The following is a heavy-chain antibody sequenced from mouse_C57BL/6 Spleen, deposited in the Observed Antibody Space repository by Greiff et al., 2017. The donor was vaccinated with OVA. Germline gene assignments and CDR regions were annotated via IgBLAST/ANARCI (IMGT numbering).Heavy chain of an antibody. Sequence: EVHLVESGGGLVKPGGSLKLSCAASGFTFSDYGMHWVRQAPEQGLEWVAYISSGSSTIYYADTVKGRITISRDNAYNTLFLQMTSLRSEDTAMYYCARRGSNYGYYYAMDYWGQGTSVTVSS. CDR3: ARRGSNYGYYYAMDY. CDR2: ISSGSSTI. V-gene: IGHV5-17*01. J-gene: IGHJ4*01. D-gene: IGHD2-5*01. CDR1: GFTFSDYG.